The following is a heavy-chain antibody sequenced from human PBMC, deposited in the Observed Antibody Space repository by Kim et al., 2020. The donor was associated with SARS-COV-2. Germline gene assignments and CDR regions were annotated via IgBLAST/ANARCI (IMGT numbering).Heavy chain of an antibody. J-gene: IGHJ4*02. CDR2: SGST. CDR3: SSGYDYSY. D-gene: IGHD5-12*01. Sequence: SGSTYYNPSLMSRVTISVDTSKNQFSLKLSSVTAADTAVYYCSSGYDYSYWGQGTLVTVSS. V-gene: IGHV4-39*01.